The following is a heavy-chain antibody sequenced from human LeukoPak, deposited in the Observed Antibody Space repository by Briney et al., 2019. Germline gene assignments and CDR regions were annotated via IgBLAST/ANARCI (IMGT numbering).Heavy chain of an antibody. CDR2: IYYSGST. V-gene: IGHV4-39*07. D-gene: IGHD3-10*01. CDR3: ARDLRKLLWFGELLGDAFDI. CDR1: GGSISSSSYY. J-gene: IGHJ3*02. Sequence: SETLSLTCTVSGGSISSSSYYWGWIRQPPGKGLEWIGSIYYSGSTYYNPSLKSRVTISVDTSKNQFSLKLSSVTAADTAVYYCARDLRKLLWFGELLGDAFDIWGQGTMVTVSS.